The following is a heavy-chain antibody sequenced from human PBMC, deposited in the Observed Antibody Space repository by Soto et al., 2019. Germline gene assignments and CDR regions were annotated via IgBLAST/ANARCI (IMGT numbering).Heavy chain of an antibody. Sequence: ASVKVSCKASGYTFTSYAMHWVRQAPGQRLEWMGWINAGNGNTKYSQKFQGRVTITRDTSASTAYMELSSLRSEDTAVYCGAILEFERGSPDDWGKGTLVTVDS. CDR2: INAGNGNT. J-gene: IGHJ4*02. V-gene: IGHV1-3*01. CDR1: GYTFTSYA. CDR3: AILEFERGSPDD. D-gene: IGHD3-3*01.